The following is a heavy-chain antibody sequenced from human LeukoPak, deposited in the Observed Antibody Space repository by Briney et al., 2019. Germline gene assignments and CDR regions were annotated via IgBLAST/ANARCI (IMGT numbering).Heavy chain of an antibody. CDR3: TRYSSGWYGAFDI. CDR1: GDSISNYF. CDR2: IYYSGST. Sequence: SETLSLTCTVSGDSISNYFWTWIRQPPGKGLEWVGSIYYSGSTNYNPSLKSRVTISVDTSKSQFSLKLNSVTAADTAVYYCTRYSSGWYGAFDIWGQGTVVTVSS. D-gene: IGHD6-19*01. J-gene: IGHJ3*02. V-gene: IGHV4-59*08.